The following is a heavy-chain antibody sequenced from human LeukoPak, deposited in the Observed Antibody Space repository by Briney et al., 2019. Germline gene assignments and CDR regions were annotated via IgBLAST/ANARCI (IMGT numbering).Heavy chain of an antibody. J-gene: IGHJ4*02. CDR2: FDPEDGET. CDR1: GGTFTSYA. Sequence: ASVKVSCKASGGTFTSYAISWVRQAPGKGLEWMGGFDPEDGETIYAQKFQGRVTMTEDTSTDTAYMELSSLRSEDTAVYYCATFGALYLTFDYWGQGTLVTVSS. CDR3: ATFGALYLTFDY. D-gene: IGHD3-3*01. V-gene: IGHV1-24*01.